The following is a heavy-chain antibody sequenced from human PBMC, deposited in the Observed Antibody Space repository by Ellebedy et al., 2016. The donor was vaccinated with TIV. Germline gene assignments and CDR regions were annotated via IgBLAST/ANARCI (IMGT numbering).Heavy chain of an antibody. D-gene: IGHD3-16*01. CDR3: AREVGGSAPDY. V-gene: IGHV1-46*01. J-gene: IGHJ4*02. CDR1: GYTFTSYY. CDR2: INPSGDYA. Sequence: ASVKVSCKASGYTFTSYYIHWVRQAPGQGLEWMGIINPSGDYAKYAQSFQGRVTMTRDTSARTVYLEFNSLRSDDTAFYYCAREVGGSAPDYWGQGTLVTVSS.